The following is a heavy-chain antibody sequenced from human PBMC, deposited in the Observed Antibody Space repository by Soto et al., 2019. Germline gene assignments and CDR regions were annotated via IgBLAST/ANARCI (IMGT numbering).Heavy chain of an antibody. CDR3: ARDSSGYYSAYYYGMDV. CDR1: GYTFTGYY. V-gene: IGHV1-2*04. D-gene: IGHD3-22*01. J-gene: IGHJ6*02. CDR2: INPNSGGT. Sequence: GASVKVSCKASGYTFTGYYMHWVRQAPGQGLEWMGWINPNSGGTNYAQKFQGWVTMTRDTSISTAYMELSGLRSDDTAVYYCARDSSGYYSAYYYGMDVWGQGTTVTVSS.